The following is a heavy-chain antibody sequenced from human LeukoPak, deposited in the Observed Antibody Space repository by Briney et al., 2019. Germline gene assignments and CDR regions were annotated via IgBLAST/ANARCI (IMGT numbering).Heavy chain of an antibody. CDR3: AREVNYYDSSLYYYYMDV. CDR2: ISSSGSTI. V-gene: IGHV3-11*04. Sequence: GGSLRLSCAASGFTFSDYYMSWIRQAPGKGLEWVSYISSSGSTIYYADSVKGRFTISRDNAKNSLYLQMNSLRAEDTAVYYCAREVNYYDSSLYYYYMDVWGKGTTVTVSS. D-gene: IGHD3-22*01. J-gene: IGHJ6*03. CDR1: GFTFSDYY.